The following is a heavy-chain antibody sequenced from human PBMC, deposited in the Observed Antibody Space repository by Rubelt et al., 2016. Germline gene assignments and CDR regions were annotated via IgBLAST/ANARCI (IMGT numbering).Heavy chain of an antibody. CDR1: GFTFGDYG. Sequence: AVSGFTFGDYGMHWVRQAPGKGLEWVAILSYDGGPLKYGDPVTCRFTVSRDMSKNTFYLQLDSLRVEDTAVYYCVKDSSGYHDYWGQGTLVAVSS. CDR2: LSYDGGPL. D-gene: IGHD3-22*01. V-gene: IGHV3-30*18. J-gene: IGHJ4*02. CDR3: VKDSSGYHDY.